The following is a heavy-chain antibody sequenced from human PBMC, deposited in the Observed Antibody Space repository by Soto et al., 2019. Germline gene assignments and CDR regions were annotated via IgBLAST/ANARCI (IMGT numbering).Heavy chain of an antibody. J-gene: IGHJ5*02. CDR3: ARDRAVAGTLYP. D-gene: IGHD6-19*01. CDR1: GGTLNAYT. Sequence: ASVKVSCKTSGGTLNAYTINWVRQAPGQGLEWMGWINAGNGNTKYSQKFQGRVTITRDTSASTAYMELSSLRSEDTAVYYCARDRAVAGTLYPWGQGTLVTVSS. CDR2: INAGNGNT. V-gene: IGHV1-3*01.